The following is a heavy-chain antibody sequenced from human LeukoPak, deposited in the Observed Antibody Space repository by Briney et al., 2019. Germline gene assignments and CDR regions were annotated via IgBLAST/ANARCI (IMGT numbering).Heavy chain of an antibody. J-gene: IGHJ5*02. CDR1: GGSISSSSYY. Sequence: PSETLSLTCTVSGGSISSSSYYWGWIRQPPGKGLEWIGSIYYSGSTYYNPSLKSRVTISVDTSKNQFSLKLSSVTAADTAVYYCARLQGVSIAAAGTWFDPWGQGTLVTVSS. CDR2: IYYSGST. V-gene: IGHV4-39*01. D-gene: IGHD6-13*01. CDR3: ARLQGVSIAAAGTWFDP.